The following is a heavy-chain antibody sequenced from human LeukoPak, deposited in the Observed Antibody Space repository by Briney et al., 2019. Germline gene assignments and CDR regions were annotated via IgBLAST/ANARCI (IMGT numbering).Heavy chain of an antibody. Sequence: TGGSLRLSCATSGFILGNYWMHWVRQAPGKGLVWVSRINNDGSSTTYADSVKGRFTISRDNARNTLYLQMNSLRAEDTAVYYCARDGISCTGGHCYFASWGQGTLVTVSS. V-gene: IGHV3-74*01. D-gene: IGHD2-8*02. CDR2: INNDGSST. CDR3: ARDGISCTGGHCYFAS. CDR1: GFILGNYW. J-gene: IGHJ4*02.